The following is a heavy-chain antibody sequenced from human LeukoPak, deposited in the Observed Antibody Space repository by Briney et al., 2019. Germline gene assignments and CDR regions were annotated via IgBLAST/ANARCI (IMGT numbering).Heavy chain of an antibody. CDR2: ISSDASST. V-gene: IGHV3-74*01. J-gene: IGHJ4*02. D-gene: IGHD6-19*01. Sequence: GGSLRLSCAASGFTFSSYWMHWVRQAPGEGLVWVSRISSDASSTSYADSVKGRFTISRDNAENTLFLQMNSLRAEDTAVYYCAKAYSGWFDYWGQGTLVTVSS. CDR1: GFTFSSYW. CDR3: AKAYSGWFDY.